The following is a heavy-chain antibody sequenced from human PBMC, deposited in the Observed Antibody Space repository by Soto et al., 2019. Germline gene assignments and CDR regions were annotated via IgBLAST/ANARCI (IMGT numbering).Heavy chain of an antibody. V-gene: IGHV4-59*01. D-gene: IGHD1-26*01. J-gene: IGHJ4*02. CDR1: GGSISGYY. CDR3: ARDAESGTYYPFYY. Sequence: PSETLSLTCSVSGGSISGYYWSWIRQPPGKELEWIGYIYYTGSTSYNPSLKSRVTISVDTSRNQFSLKLNSVTAADTAVYYCARDAESGTYYPFYYGGQGNLVTVSS. CDR2: IYYTGST.